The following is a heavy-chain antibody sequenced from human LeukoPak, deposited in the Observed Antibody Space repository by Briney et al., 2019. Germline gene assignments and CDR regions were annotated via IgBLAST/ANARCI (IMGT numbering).Heavy chain of an antibody. D-gene: IGHD3-22*01. CDR3: ARGYYYDSSGYYNWLDP. V-gene: IGHV1-46*01. CDR1: GYTFTSYY. Sequence: ASVQVSCEASGYTFTSYYMHWVRQAPGQGLEWMGIVKPSVGSTSYAQKFQGRVTMTRDTSTSTVYMELSSLRSEDTAVYYCARGYYYDSSGYYNWLDPWGQGTLVTVSS. J-gene: IGHJ5*02. CDR2: VKPSVGST.